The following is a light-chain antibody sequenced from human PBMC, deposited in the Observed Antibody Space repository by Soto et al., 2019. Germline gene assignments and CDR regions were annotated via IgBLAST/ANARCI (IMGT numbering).Light chain of an antibody. CDR2: GAS. V-gene: IGKV3-20*01. CDR1: QSVSNNY. Sequence: EIVLKQSPGTLSLSPGERDTLSCRASQSVSNNYLAWYQQKPGQATRLLIYGASNRATGIPDRFSGSGSGTEFTLTISSLQPDDFATYYCQQYNSYSFGQGTKVDIK. J-gene: IGKJ1*01. CDR3: QQYNSYS.